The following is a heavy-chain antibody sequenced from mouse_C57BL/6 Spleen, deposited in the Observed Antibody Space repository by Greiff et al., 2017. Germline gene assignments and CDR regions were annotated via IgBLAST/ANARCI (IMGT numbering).Heavy chain of an antibody. CDR1: GYTFTDYE. CDR3: TRRSNYVRYAMDY. J-gene: IGHJ4*01. Sequence: VQLQQSGAELVRPGASVTLSCKASGYTFTDYEMHWVKQTPVHGLEWIGAIDPETGGTAYKQKFKGKAILTADKSSSTAYMELRSLTSEDSAVYYCTRRSNYVRYAMDYWGQGTSVTVSS. CDR2: IDPETGGT. D-gene: IGHD2-5*01. V-gene: IGHV1-15*01.